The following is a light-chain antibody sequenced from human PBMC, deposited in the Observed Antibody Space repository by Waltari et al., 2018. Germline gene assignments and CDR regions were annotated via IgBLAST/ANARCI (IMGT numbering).Light chain of an antibody. CDR2: FGF. V-gene: IGKV2-28*01. J-gene: IGKJ1*01. CDR3: MQAIRTPRT. CDR1: ESLLHSNGNTY. Sequence: DVVMTQSPLSLPVTPGEPASISCRSSESLLHSNGNTYLVWYLQKPGQSPQLLIYFGFTRASGVPDRFSGSGSGTDFTLKISRVEAEDVGIYYCMQAIRTPRTFAQGTKVEIK.